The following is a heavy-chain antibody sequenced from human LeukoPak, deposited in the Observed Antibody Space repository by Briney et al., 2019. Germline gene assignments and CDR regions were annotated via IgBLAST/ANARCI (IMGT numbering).Heavy chain of an antibody. CDR1: GGSISSGSYY. CDR2: IYTSGST. J-gene: IGHJ6*02. Sequence: SETLSLTCTVSGGSISSGSYYWGWIRQPAGKGLEWIGRIYTSGSTNYNPSLKSRVTISVDTSKNQFSLKLSSVTAADTAVYYCARDPGGGSYYYYGMDVWGQGTTVTVSS. CDR3: ARDPGGGSYYYYGMDV. D-gene: IGHD1-26*01. V-gene: IGHV4-61*02.